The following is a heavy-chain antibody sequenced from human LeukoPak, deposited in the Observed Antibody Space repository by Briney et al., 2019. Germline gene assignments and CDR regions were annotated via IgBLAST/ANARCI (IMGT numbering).Heavy chain of an antibody. CDR3: ARAEDCSSTSCPRVFDI. J-gene: IGHJ3*02. V-gene: IGHV3-74*01. D-gene: IGHD2-2*01. Sequence: GGSLRLSCAASGFTFNTYWMHWVRQAPGKRLVWVSRINTDGSSTNYADSVKGRFTISRDNAENTLYLQMNSLRAEDTAVYYCARAEDCSSTSCPRVFDIWGQGTMVTVSS. CDR1: GFTFNTYW. CDR2: INTDGSST.